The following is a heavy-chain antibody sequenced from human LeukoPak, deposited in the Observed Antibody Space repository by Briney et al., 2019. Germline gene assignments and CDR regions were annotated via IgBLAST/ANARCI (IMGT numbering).Heavy chain of an antibody. J-gene: IGHJ4*02. V-gene: IGHV4-61*02. Sequence: PSETLSLTCTVSGGSISNGSYYWSWIRQPAGKGLEWIGRIYTSGSTYYNPSLKSRVTISVDTSKNQFSLKLSSVTAADTAVYYCARDRGEKYYDFWSHTLDYWGQGTLVTVSS. CDR1: GGSISNGSYY. CDR2: IYTSGST. D-gene: IGHD3-3*01. CDR3: ARDRGEKYYDFWSHTLDY.